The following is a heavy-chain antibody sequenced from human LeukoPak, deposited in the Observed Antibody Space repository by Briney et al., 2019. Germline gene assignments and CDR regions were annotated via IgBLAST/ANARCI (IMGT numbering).Heavy chain of an antibody. CDR2: IYYSGST. Sequence: SETLSLTCTVSGGSISSYYWSWIRQPPGKGLEWMGYIYYSGSTNYNPSLKSRVTISVDTSKNQFSLKLSSVTAADTAVYYYARGFYDSSGYYYRRYYYYYMDVWGKGTTVTVSS. J-gene: IGHJ6*03. D-gene: IGHD3-22*01. CDR1: GGSISSYY. V-gene: IGHV4-59*01. CDR3: ARGFYDSSGYYYRRYYYYYMDV.